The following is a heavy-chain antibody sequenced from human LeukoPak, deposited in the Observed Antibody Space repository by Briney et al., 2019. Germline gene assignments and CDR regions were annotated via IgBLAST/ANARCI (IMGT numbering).Heavy chain of an antibody. J-gene: IGHJ4*02. CDR3: ARVLRFLEKGFDY. D-gene: IGHD3-3*01. CDR1: GGSISSYY. Sequence: PSETLSLTCTVSGGSISSYYWSWLRQPPGKGLEWIGYIYYSGSTNYNPSLKSRVTISVDTSKNQFSLKLSSVTAADTAVYYCARVLRFLEKGFDYWGQGTLVTVSS. CDR2: IYYSGST. V-gene: IGHV4-59*01.